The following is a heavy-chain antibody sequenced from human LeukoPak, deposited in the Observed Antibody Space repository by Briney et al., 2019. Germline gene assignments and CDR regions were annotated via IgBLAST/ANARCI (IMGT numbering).Heavy chain of an antibody. V-gene: IGHV3-30-3*01. CDR3: AKAHCGSASCSRADY. D-gene: IGHD2-2*01. J-gene: IGHJ4*02. Sequence: GGSLRLSCSASGFTFSSYAMHWVRQAPGKGLEWVAIISYDGSTTHYSNSVKGRSTISRDNSRNTVYLQMNSLTVEDTAVSYCAKAHCGSASCSRADYWGKGTQVTVSS. CDR1: GFTFSSYA. CDR2: ISYDGSTT.